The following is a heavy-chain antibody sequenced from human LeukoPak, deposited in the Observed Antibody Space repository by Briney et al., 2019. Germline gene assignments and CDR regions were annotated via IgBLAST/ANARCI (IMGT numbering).Heavy chain of an antibody. D-gene: IGHD1-26*01. J-gene: IGHJ3*02. Sequence: GASLQISWKGSGSRFTSYWIGWVRQLPGKGLEWMGIICPGDSDTRYSPSFQGQVTISADKSISTAYLQWSSLKASDTAMYYCASSVGAPDAFDIWGQGTMVTVSS. CDR3: ASSVGAPDAFDI. V-gene: IGHV5-51*01. CDR2: ICPGDSDT. CDR1: GSRFTSYW.